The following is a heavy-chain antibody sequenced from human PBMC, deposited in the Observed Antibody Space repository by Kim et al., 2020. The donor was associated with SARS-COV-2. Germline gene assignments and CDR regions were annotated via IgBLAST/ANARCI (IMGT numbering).Heavy chain of an antibody. D-gene: IGHD6-13*01. V-gene: IGHV4-38-2*02. CDR3: ARERQQIYYYYYGMDV. J-gene: IGHJ6*02. Sequence: SETLSLTCTVSGYSISSGYYWGWIRQPPGKGLEWIGSIYHSGSTYYNPSLKSRVTISVDTSKNQFSLKLSSVTAADTAMYYCARERQQIYYYYYGMDVWGQGTTVTVSS. CDR2: IYHSGST. CDR1: GYSISSGYY.